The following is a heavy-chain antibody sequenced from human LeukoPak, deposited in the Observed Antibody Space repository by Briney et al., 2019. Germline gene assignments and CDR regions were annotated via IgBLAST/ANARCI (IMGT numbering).Heavy chain of an antibody. CDR1: GGSISSGDYY. CDR3: AKGYYYGSGTYADPFDY. D-gene: IGHD3-10*01. CDR2: IYHSGST. J-gene: IGHJ4*02. Sequence: SETLSLTCTVSGGSISSGDYYWSWIRQPPGKGLEWIGYIYHSGSTYYNPSLKSRVTISVDRSKNQFSLKLSSVTAADTAVYYCAKGYYYGSGTYADPFDYWGQGTLVTVSS. V-gene: IGHV4-30-2*01.